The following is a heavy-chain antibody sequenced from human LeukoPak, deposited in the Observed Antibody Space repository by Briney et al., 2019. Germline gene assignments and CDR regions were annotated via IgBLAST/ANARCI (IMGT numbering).Heavy chain of an antibody. CDR1: GFTVSSNY. D-gene: IGHD3-22*01. Sequence: PGGSLRLSCAASGFTVSSNYMSWVRQAPGKGLEWVSIIYSGGSTYYADSVKGRFTISRDNSKNTLYLQMNSLRAEDTAVYYCAKDLVQVTQSGLFDYWGQGTLVTVSS. CDR3: AKDLVQVTQSGLFDY. V-gene: IGHV3-66*01. CDR2: IYSGGST. J-gene: IGHJ4*02.